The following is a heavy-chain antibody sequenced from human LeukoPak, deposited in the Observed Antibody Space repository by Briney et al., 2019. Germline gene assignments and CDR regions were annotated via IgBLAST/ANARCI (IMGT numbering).Heavy chain of an antibody. CDR2: IGIRGDT. V-gene: IGHV3-13*01. J-gene: IGHJ4*02. CDR3: SANPQDY. CDR1: GFTFIDYD. Sequence: GGSLRLSCAASGFTFIDYDMHWVRQVIGKGLEWVSAIGIRGDTHYSGSVKGRFTISRENAESSLYLQMNSLKTEDTAVYYCSANPQDYWGQGTLVTVSS.